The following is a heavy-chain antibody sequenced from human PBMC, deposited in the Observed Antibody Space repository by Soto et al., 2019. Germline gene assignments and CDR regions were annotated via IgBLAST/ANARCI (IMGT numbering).Heavy chain of an antibody. D-gene: IGHD4-17*01. V-gene: IGHV4-34*01. J-gene: IGHJ4*02. CDR2: INHSGST. Sequence: SETLSLTCAVYGGSFSGYYWSWIRQPPGKGLEWIGEINHSGSTNYNPSLKSRVTISVDTSKNQFSLKLSSVTAADTAVYYCARGLDYEGYWGQGTLVTVSS. CDR1: GGSFSGYY. CDR3: ARGLDYEGY.